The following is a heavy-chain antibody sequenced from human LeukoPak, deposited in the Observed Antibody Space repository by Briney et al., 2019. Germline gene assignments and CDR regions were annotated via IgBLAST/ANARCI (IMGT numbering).Heavy chain of an antibody. CDR2: ISAYNGNT. D-gene: IGHD2-2*01. J-gene: IGHJ4*02. V-gene: IGHV1-18*01. Sequence: GASVKVSCKASGYTFTSYGISWVRQAPGQGLGWMGGISAYNGNTNYAQKLQGRVTMTTDTSTSTAYMELRSLRSDDTAVYYCARGLFGCSSTSCYSSYFDYWGQGTLVTVSS. CDR3: ARGLFGCSSTSCYSSYFDY. CDR1: GYTFTSYG.